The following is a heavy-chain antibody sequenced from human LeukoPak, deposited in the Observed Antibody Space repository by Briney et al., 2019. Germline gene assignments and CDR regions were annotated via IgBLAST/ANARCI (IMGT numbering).Heavy chain of an antibody. D-gene: IGHD5-18*01. CDR1: GFTFSIYG. V-gene: IGHV3-30*18. CDR3: AKALGYSYRTDY. Sequence: GRSLRLSCAASGFTFSIYGMHWVRQAPGKGLEWVAVISYDGSNKYYADSVKGRFTISRDNSKNTLYLQMNSLRAEDTAVYYCAKALGYSYRTDYWGQGTLVTVSS. CDR2: ISYDGSNK. J-gene: IGHJ4*02.